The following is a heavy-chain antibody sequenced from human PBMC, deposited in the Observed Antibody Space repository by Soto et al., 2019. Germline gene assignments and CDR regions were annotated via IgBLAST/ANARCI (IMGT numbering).Heavy chain of an antibody. CDR3: ASKTWWVLDAFDI. CDR2: IYYSGST. J-gene: IGHJ3*02. D-gene: IGHD2-15*01. CDR1: GGSISSYY. V-gene: IGHV4-59*01. Sequence: SETLSLTCTVSGGSISSYYWSWIRQPPGKGLEWIGYIYYSGSTNYNPSLKSRVTISVDTSKNQFSLKLSSVTAADTAVYYCASKTWWVLDAFDIWGQGTMVTVSS.